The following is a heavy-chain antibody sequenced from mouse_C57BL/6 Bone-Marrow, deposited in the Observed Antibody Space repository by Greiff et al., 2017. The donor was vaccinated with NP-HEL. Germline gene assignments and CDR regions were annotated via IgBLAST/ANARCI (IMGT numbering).Heavy chain of an antibody. CDR2: IGPGSGST. CDR3: ARSAPDYYGSSYGYFDY. Sequence: VKLMESGAELVKPGASVKISCKASGYTFTDYYINWVKQRPGQGLEWIGKIGPGSGSTYYNEKFKGKATLTADKSSRTAYMQLSSLTSEDSAVYFCARSAPDYYGSSYGYFDYWGQGTTLTVSS. CDR1: GYTFTDYY. D-gene: IGHD1-1*01. J-gene: IGHJ2*01. V-gene: IGHV1-77*01.